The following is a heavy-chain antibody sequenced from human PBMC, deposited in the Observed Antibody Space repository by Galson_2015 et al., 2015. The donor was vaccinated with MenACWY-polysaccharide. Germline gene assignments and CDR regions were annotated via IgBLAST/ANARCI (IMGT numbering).Heavy chain of an antibody. CDR3: AKRVYCSTTSCPSAYYYYGMDV. J-gene: IGHJ6*02. CDR2: ILYDGGNK. Sequence: SLRLSCAASGFTFSSYGMHWVRQAPGKGLEWVAFILYDGGNKYYADSVKGRFTTSRDNSKNTLYLQMNGLRAEDTAVYYCAKRVYCSTTSCPSAYYYYGMDVWGQGTTVTVSS. V-gene: IGHV3-30*02. D-gene: IGHD2-2*01. CDR1: GFTFSSYG.